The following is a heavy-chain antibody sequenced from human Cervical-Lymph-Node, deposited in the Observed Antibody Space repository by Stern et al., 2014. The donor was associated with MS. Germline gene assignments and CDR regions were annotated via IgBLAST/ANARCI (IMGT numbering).Heavy chain of an antibody. CDR3: AREGGNTAEYFQH. CDR2: IWYNGRNR. V-gene: IGHV3-33*01. Sequence: VQLVESGGGVVQPGRSLRLSCEASGFTFSSSGMHWVRQAPGKGLEWMAIIWYNGRNRNYADSVKGRFTISRDTSKNTLYLQMNDLRAEDTAVYYCAREGGNTAEYFQHWGQGTLVTVSS. CDR1: GFTFSSSG. D-gene: IGHD4-23*01. J-gene: IGHJ1*01.